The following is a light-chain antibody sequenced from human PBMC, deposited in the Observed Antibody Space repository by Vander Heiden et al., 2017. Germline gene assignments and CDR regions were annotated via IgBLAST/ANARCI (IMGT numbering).Light chain of an antibody. J-gene: IGKJ2*01. CDR1: QSLLHSNGYNY. V-gene: IGKV2-28*01. CDR3: MQALQTPRT. CDR2: LGS. Sequence: DIVITQSPLSLPVTPGEPASISCRSSQSLLHSNGYNYLDWYLQKPGQSPQLLINLGSNRASGVPDRFSGSGSGTDFTLKISRVEAEDVGVYYCMQALQTPRTFGQGTKLEIK.